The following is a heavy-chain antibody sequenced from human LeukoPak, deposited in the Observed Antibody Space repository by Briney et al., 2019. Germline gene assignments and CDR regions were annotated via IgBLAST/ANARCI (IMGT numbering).Heavy chain of an antibody. Sequence: PGGSLRLSCAASGFTFDDYAMHWVRQAPGKGLEWVSLISKDGNTAHYADSVRGRFTVSRDGGRKSLYLQMNSLKPEDTALYYCAWGDRSGSFYNWFDSWGQGTLVTVSS. CDR1: GFTFDDYA. J-gene: IGHJ5*01. CDR2: ISKDGNTA. CDR3: AWGDRSGSFYNWFDS. V-gene: IGHV3-43*02. D-gene: IGHD1-26*01.